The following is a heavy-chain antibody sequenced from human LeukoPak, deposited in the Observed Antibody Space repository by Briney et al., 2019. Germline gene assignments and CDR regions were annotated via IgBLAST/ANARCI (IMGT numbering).Heavy chain of an antibody. CDR1: GYTFTGYY. D-gene: IGHD3-22*01. CDR3: ARAQTYYYDSSGYYYSDY. CDR2: INPNSGGT. J-gene: IGHJ4*02. V-gene: IGHV1-2*06. Sequence: ASVKVSCKASGYTFTGYYMHWVRQAPGQGLEWMGRINPNSGGTNYAQKFQGRVTMTRDTSISTAYMELSRLRSGDTAVYYCARAQTYYYDSSGYYYSDYWGQGTLVTVSS.